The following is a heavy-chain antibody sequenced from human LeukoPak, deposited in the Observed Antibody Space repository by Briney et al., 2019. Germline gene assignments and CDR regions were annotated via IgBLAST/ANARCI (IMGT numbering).Heavy chain of an antibody. Sequence: PGRSLRLSCAASGFTFDDYAMHWVRQAPGKGLEWVSGINWNSNRISYADSVKGRFTISRDNAKNSLYLQMNSLRAEDTAVYYCARDGDSGYDWTYYYYYMDVWGKGTTVTVSS. V-gene: IGHV3-9*01. CDR1: GFTFDDYA. D-gene: IGHD5-12*01. J-gene: IGHJ6*03. CDR3: ARDGDSGYDWTYYYYYMDV. CDR2: INWNSNRI.